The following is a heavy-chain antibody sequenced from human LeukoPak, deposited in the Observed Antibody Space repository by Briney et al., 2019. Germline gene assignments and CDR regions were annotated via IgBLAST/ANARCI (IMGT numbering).Heavy chain of an antibody. D-gene: IGHD6-19*01. J-gene: IGHJ4*02. CDR3: ARHPYSSRWLLEISFDY. V-gene: IGHV1-46*01. CDR2: INPSGGST. Sequence: ASVKVSCKASGYTFTSYYMHWVRQAPGPGLEWMGIINPSGGSTSYAQKFQGRVTMTRDMSTSTVYMELSSLRSEDTAVYYCARHPYSSRWLLEISFDYWGQGTLVTVSS. CDR1: GYTFTSYY.